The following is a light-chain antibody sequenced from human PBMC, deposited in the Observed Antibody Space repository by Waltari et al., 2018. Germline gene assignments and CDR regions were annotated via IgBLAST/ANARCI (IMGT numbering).Light chain of an antibody. CDR1: NIGSKR. Sequence: SYVVTQAPSVSVAPGTTARITCGGNNIGSKRVNWYRQKPGQAPVLGMYYDKDRPSGIPERFPGSNSGNTASLIISRVEAGDEADYYCQVWDSNNDHWVFVGGTRLTV. V-gene: IGLV3-21*04. CDR2: YDK. CDR3: QVWDSNNDHWV. J-gene: IGLJ3*02.